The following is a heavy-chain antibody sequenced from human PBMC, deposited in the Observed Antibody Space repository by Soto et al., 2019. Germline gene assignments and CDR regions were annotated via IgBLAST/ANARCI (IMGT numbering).Heavy chain of an antibody. D-gene: IGHD2-15*01. CDR3: ASSGGPEGDWFDP. CDR2: FYYSGIT. J-gene: IGHJ5*02. Sequence: QVQLQESGPGLMKPSQTLSLTCTVSGGPIRRRGYYWSWIRHRPGEGLEWIGFFYYSGITDYNPSLRSRVTISADTSRNQVFLNMYSVTAADTAVYYCASSGGPEGDWFDPWGQGTLVTVSS. V-gene: IGHV4-31*03. CDR1: GGPIRRRGYY.